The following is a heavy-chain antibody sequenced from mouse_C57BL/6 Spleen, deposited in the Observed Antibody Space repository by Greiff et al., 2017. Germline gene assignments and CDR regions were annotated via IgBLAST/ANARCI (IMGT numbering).Heavy chain of an antibody. V-gene: IGHV1-50*01. CDR3: ARTLYYYGSSSDY. CDR1: GYTFTSYW. CDR2: IDPSDSYT. J-gene: IGHJ2*01. D-gene: IGHD1-1*01. Sequence: QVQLQQPGAELVKPGASVKLSCKASGYTFTSYWMQWVKQRPGQGLEWIGEIDPSDSYTNYTQKFKGKAPLTVDTSSSTAYMQLSSLTSEDSAVYYCARTLYYYGSSSDYWGQGTTRTVSS.